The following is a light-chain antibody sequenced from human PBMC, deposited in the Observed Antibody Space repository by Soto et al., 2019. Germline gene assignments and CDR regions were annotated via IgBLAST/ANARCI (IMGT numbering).Light chain of an antibody. V-gene: IGKV1-39*01. CDR1: QSITIY. CDR2: GAS. CDR3: QQTYTAPRT. J-gene: IGKJ1*01. Sequence: LQMTQSPSSLSASVGDRVTLPCRASQSITIYLNWYQQQPGKAPRLLIYGASTLQTGVPSRFSGSGSMTDFTLTISDLQPEDFATYYCQQTYTAPRTFGQGTKVDIK.